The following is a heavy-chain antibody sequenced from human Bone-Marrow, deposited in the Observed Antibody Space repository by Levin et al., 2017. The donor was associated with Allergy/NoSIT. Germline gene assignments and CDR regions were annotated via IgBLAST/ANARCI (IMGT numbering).Heavy chain of an antibody. Sequence: SETLSLTCSVSDGSISTYYWSWIRQPPGKGLDWIGYVHHTGSTNYNPSLKSRVTISVDTSKKQFSLKLTSVTAADTAVYYCARRGTVADENCYFDLWGRGTLVTVSS. CDR2: VHHTGST. D-gene: IGHD6-19*01. J-gene: IGHJ2*01. CDR3: ARRGTVADENCYFDL. CDR1: DGSISTYY. V-gene: IGHV4-59*01.